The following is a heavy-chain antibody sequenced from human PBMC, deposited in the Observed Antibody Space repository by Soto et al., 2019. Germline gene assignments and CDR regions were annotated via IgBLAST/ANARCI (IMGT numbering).Heavy chain of an antibody. CDR3: AREKVVVVAATHDYYYYYMDV. CDR1: GGTFSSYT. D-gene: IGHD2-15*01. J-gene: IGHJ6*03. V-gene: IGHV1-69*04. Sequence: SVKVSCKASGGTFSSYTISWVRQAPGQGLEWMGRIIPILGIANYAQKFQGRVTITADKSTSTAYMELSSLRSEDTAVYYCAREKVVVVAATHDYYYYYMDVWGKGTTVTVSS. CDR2: IIPILGIA.